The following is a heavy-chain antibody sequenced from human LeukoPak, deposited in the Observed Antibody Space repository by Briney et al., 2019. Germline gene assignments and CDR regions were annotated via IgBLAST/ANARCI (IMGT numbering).Heavy chain of an antibody. Sequence: GGSLRLSCAASGFTFSSYSMNWVRQAPGKGLEWVSSISSSSSYIYYADSVKGRFTISRDNAKNSLYLQMNSLRAEDTAVYYCARAPTSSWSIDYWGQGTLVTVSS. D-gene: IGHD6-13*01. V-gene: IGHV3-21*01. CDR1: GFTFSSYS. J-gene: IGHJ4*02. CDR2: ISSSSSYI. CDR3: ARAPTSSWSIDY.